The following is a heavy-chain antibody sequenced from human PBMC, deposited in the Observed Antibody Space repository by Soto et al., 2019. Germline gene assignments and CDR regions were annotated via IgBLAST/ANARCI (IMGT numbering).Heavy chain of an antibody. Sequence: EVQLLESGGGLVQPGGSLRLSCAASGFTFSNYAMSWVRQTPGKGLEWVSTISGGGGNTYYPDSVKGRFTISRANSKDTVYLRMSGLRAADTAIYYCAKERLGRGADYWGQGALVTVTS. J-gene: IGHJ4*02. CDR2: ISGGGGNT. V-gene: IGHV3-23*01. CDR3: AKERLGRGADY. CDR1: GFTFSNYA.